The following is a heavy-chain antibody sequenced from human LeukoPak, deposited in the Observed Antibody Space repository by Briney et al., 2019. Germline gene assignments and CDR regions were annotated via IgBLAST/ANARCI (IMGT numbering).Heavy chain of an antibody. CDR1: GFTFSSYA. D-gene: IGHD5-24*01. V-gene: IGHV3-30-3*01. J-gene: IGHJ4*02. Sequence: PGRSLRLSCAASGFTFSSYAMHWVRQAPGKGLEWVAVISYDGSNKYYADSVKGRFTISRDNSKNTLYLHMNSLRAEDTAVYYCARETEDGYNYVNYWGQGTLVTVSS. CDR3: ARETEDGYNYVNY. CDR2: ISYDGSNK.